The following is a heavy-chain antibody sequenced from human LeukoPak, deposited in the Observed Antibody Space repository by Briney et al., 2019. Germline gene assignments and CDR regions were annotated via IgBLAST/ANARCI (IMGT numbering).Heavy chain of an antibody. J-gene: IGHJ4*02. CDR1: GGTFSSYA. Sequence: ASVKVFCKASGGTFSSYAISWVRQAPGQGLEWMGGIIPIFGTANYAQKFQGRVTITTDESTSTAYMELSSLRSEDTAVYYCARDLRYCSSTSCYTADYWGQGTLVTVSS. D-gene: IGHD2-2*02. CDR3: ARDLRYCSSTSCYTADY. V-gene: IGHV1-69*05. CDR2: IIPIFGTA.